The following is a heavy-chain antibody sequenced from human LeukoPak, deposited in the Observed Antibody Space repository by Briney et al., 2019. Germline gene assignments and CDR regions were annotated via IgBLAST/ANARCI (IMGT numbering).Heavy chain of an antibody. CDR1: GSTFSSYG. Sequence: GGSLRLSCAASGSTFSSYGMHWVRQAPDKGLEWVAVIWYDGSNKYYADSVKGRFTISRDNSKNTLYLQMNSLRAEDTAVYYFARRTLDYRGQGTLVTVSS. CDR3: ARRTLDY. J-gene: IGHJ4*02. V-gene: IGHV3-33*01. D-gene: IGHD1-14*01. CDR2: IWYDGSNK.